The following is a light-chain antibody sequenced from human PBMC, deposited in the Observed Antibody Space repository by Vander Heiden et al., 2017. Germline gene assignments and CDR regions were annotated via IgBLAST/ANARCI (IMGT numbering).Light chain of an antibody. CDR3: QQYDNWPPLT. CDR1: QSVRSN. Sequence: IVMTQSPATLSVSPGERATLSCRASQSVRSNLAWYQLKPGQSPRLLIYGASTRATGIPARFSGSGSGTEFTLTISSLQSEDFAIYYCQQYDNWPPLTFGGGTRVEIK. CDR2: GAS. V-gene: IGKV3-15*01. J-gene: IGKJ4*01.